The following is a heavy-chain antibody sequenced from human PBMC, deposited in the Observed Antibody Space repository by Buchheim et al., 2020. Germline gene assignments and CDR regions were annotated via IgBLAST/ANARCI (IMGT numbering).Heavy chain of an antibody. CDR3: ARGTVVGATTPFDY. Sequence: QVQLQESGPGLVKPSQTLSLTCTVSGGSISSGSYYWSWIRQPAGKGLEWIGRIYTSGSTNYNPSLKSRVTISVDTSKNQFSLKLSSVTAADTAVYYCARGTVVGATTPFDYWGQGTL. V-gene: IGHV4-61*02. D-gene: IGHD1-26*01. CDR2: IYTSGST. J-gene: IGHJ4*02. CDR1: GGSISSGSYY.